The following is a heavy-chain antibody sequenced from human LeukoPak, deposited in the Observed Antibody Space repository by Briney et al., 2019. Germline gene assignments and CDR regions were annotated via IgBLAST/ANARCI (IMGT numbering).Heavy chain of an antibody. Sequence: ASVTVSCKASGYTFTSYAMHWVRQAPGQRLEWMGWINAGNGNTKYSQKFQGRVTITRDTSASTAYMELSSLRSEDTAVYYCARYGSGSYYIADYWGQGTLVTVSS. CDR1: GYTFTSYA. J-gene: IGHJ4*02. D-gene: IGHD3-10*01. V-gene: IGHV1-3*01. CDR3: ARYGSGSYYIADY. CDR2: INAGNGNT.